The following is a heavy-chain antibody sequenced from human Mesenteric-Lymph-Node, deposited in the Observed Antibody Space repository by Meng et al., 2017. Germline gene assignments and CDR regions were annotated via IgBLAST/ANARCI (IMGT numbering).Heavy chain of an antibody. J-gene: IGHJ4*02. Sequence: GESLKISCAASGFTFSSYEMNWVRQAPGKGLEWVSYISSSRYTIYYADSVRGRFTISRDNAKNSLYLQMNSLRAEDTAVYYCARDLVTAAGIDYWGQGTLVTVSS. CDR1: GFTFSSYE. CDR3: ARDLVTAAGIDY. D-gene: IGHD6-13*01. CDR2: ISSSRYTI. V-gene: IGHV3-48*03.